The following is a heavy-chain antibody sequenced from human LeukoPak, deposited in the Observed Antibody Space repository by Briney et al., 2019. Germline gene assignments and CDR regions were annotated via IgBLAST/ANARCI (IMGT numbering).Heavy chain of an antibody. CDR1: GFTFSSYW. D-gene: IGHD3-3*01. CDR2: IKQDGSEK. V-gene: IGHV3-7*01. Sequence: GGSLRPSCAASGFTFSSYWMSWVRQAPGKGLEWVANIKQDGSEKYYVDSVKGRFTISRDNAKNSLYLQMNSLRAEDTAVYYCARRRDYDFWSGYSYYYYYYMDVWGKGTTVTVSS. J-gene: IGHJ6*03. CDR3: ARRRDYDFWSGYSYYYYYYMDV.